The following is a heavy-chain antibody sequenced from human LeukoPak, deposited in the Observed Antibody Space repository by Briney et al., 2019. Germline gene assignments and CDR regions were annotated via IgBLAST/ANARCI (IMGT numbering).Heavy chain of an antibody. Sequence: SETLSLTCSGASINNGHHYRAWIRQPPGEGREWIGTIHSSVTPIFYNPSLERRVTLFADTSKNQFSLTLSSVTAADTATYYCAAGGDRAKAGYWGHGTLVTVSS. V-gene: IGHV4-39*01. CDR2: IHSSVTP. D-gene: IGHD3-16*01. CDR1: GASINNGHHY. J-gene: IGHJ4*01. CDR3: AAGGDRAKAGY.